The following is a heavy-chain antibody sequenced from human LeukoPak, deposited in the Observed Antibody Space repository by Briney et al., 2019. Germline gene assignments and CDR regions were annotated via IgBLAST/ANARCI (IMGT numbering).Heavy chain of an antibody. CDR3: ARDLGGTAMVSAY. CDR2: IYHSGST. J-gene: IGHJ4*02. V-gene: IGHV4-38-2*02. CDR1: GYSISSGYY. D-gene: IGHD5-18*01. Sequence: SETLSLTCSVCGYSISSGYYWGWIRQPPGKGLEWIGSIYHSGSTYYNPSLTSRVTISVDTSKNQFSLKLSSVTAADTAVYYCARDLGGTAMVSAYWGQGTLVTVSS.